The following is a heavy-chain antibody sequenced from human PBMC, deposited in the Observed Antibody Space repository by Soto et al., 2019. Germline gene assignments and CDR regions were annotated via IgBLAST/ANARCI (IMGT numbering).Heavy chain of an antibody. J-gene: IGHJ5*02. V-gene: IGHV3-30*18. D-gene: IGHD6-25*01. Sequence: PGGSLRLSCEASGFPCITYGMHWVRQAPGKGLEWVAIISYDENTKYYADSLKGRFTISRDNSKNTLYLDINNVTPEDTAVYYCAKEVLAAGQGWFDPWGQGTLVTVS. CDR1: GFPCITYG. CDR3: AKEVLAAGQGWFDP. CDR2: ISYDENTK.